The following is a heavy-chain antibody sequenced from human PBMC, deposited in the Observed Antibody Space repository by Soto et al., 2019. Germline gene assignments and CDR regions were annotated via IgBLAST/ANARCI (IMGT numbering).Heavy chain of an antibody. Sequence: QITLKESGPTLVKPTQTLTLTCSFSGFSLSTSGVSMAWIRQPPGKALEWLALIYWDDDKRYSPSLKSRLTITKDNSKNQVVLTMTNMDPVDTATYYCAHNALGCGGSCYGHWGQGTLVTVSS. V-gene: IGHV2-5*02. CDR3: AHNALGCGGSCYGH. CDR1: GFSLSTSGVS. J-gene: IGHJ4*02. D-gene: IGHD2-15*01. CDR2: IYWDDDK.